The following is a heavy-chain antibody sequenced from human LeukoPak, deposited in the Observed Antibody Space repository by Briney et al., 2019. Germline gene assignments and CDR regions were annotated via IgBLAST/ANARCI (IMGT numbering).Heavy chain of an antibody. Sequence: PGGSLRLSCAASGFTFSNYAMDWVRQAPGKGLEWAAVISSNGNTKYYADSVEGRFTISRDNSNNTLYLQMNSLGADDTAIYYCARRRIVGSTDDAFDIWGQGTMVTLSS. CDR2: ISSNGNTK. CDR3: ARRRIVGSTDDAFDI. V-gene: IGHV3-30-3*01. CDR1: GFTFSNYA. J-gene: IGHJ3*02. D-gene: IGHD1-26*01.